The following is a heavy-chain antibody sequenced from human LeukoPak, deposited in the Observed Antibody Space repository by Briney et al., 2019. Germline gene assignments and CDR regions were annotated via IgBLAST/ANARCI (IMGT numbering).Heavy chain of an antibody. CDR3: AKDPYNSSGWYYFDY. V-gene: IGHV3-23*01. CDR1: GFTFTNCA. CDR2: ISGSDSGT. Sequence: GGSLRLSCAASGFTFTNCAMSWVRQAPGMGLEWVSGISGSDSGTYYADSVKGRFTISRDNSRNTLYLQINSLRAEDTAVYYCAKDPYNSSGWYYFDYWGQGTLVTVSS. D-gene: IGHD6-19*01. J-gene: IGHJ4*02.